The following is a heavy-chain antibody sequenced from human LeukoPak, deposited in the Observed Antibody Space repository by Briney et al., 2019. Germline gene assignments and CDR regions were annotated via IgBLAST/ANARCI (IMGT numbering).Heavy chain of an antibody. CDR2: IYYSGST. D-gene: IGHD3-3*01. CDR1: GGSISSSSYY. CDR3: ARVGSAYDFWSGSDDAFDI. V-gene: IGHV4-39*07. Sequence: SETLSLTCTVSGGSISSSSYYWGWIRQPPGKGLEWIGSIYYSGSTYYNPSLKSRVTISVDKSKNQFSLKLSSVTAADTAVYYCARVGSAYDFWSGSDDAFDIWGQGTMVTVSS. J-gene: IGHJ3*02.